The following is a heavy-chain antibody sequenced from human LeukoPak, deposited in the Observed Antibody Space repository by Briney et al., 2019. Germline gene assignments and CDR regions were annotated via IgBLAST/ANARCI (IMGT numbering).Heavy chain of an antibody. CDR1: GYTFTSYG. D-gene: IGHD3-9*01. J-gene: IGHJ4*02. Sequence: ASVKVSCKASGYTFTSYGISWVRQAPGQGLEWMGWISAYNGNTNYAQKLQGRVTMTTDTSTSTAYMELRSLRSDDTAVYYCARDHYDILAGYYAAYYFDYWGQGTLVTVSS. CDR2: ISAYNGNT. V-gene: IGHV1-18*01. CDR3: ARDHYDILAGYYAAYYFDY.